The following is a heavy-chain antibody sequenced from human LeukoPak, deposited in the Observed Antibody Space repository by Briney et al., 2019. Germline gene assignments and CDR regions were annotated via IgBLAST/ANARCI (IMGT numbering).Heavy chain of an antibody. CDR3: ARAIRNTVVAFDY. J-gene: IGHJ4*02. Sequence: ASVKVSCKASGGTFSSYAISWVRQAPGQGLEWMGRIIPILGIANYAQKFQGRVTITADKSTSTAYMELSSLRSEDTAVYYCARAIRNTVVAFDYWGQGTLVTVSS. CDR1: GGTFSSYA. V-gene: IGHV1-69*04. D-gene: IGHD4-23*01. CDR2: IIPILGIA.